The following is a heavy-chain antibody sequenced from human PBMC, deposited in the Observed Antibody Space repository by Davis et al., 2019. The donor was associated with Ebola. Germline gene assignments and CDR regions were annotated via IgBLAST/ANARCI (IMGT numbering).Heavy chain of an antibody. CDR2: MNPKSGDT. Sequence: ASVKVSCKASGYTFTYYDIDWARQAPGQGLEWMGWMNPKSGDTGLAEKFQGRVTLTRDTSTGTAYMEMSSLRSEDTAVYYCARGRSSGWCRGCLSSWGQGTLVTVSS. CDR1: GYTFTYYD. CDR3: ARGRSSGWCRGCLSS. J-gene: IGHJ5*02. D-gene: IGHD6-19*01. V-gene: IGHV1-8*01.